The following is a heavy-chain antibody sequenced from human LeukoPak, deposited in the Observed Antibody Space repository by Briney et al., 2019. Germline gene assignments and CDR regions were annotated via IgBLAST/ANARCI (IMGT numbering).Heavy chain of an antibody. Sequence: PGGSLRLSCAASGFTFEDYAMHWVRQAPGKGLEWVSGISWNSGSIGYADSVKGRFTISRDNAKNSLYLQMNSLRAEDTALYYCAKGYYDSSGEFDYWGQGTLVTVSS. J-gene: IGHJ4*02. CDR3: AKGYYDSSGEFDY. CDR1: GFTFEDYA. D-gene: IGHD3-22*01. CDR2: ISWNSGSI. V-gene: IGHV3-9*01.